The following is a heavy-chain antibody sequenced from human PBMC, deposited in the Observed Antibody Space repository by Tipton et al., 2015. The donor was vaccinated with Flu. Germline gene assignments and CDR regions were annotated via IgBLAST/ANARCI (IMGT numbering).Heavy chain of an antibody. V-gene: IGHV4-61*01. Sequence: TLSLTCTVSGGSVSSGSYYWSWIRQPPGKGLEWIGYIYYSGSTNYNPSLKSRVTISVDTSKNQFSLKLSSVTAADTAVYYCARDALGEGWFDPWGQGTLVTVSS. CDR2: IYYSGST. CDR1: GGSVSSGSYY. CDR3: ARDALGEGWFDP. J-gene: IGHJ5*02.